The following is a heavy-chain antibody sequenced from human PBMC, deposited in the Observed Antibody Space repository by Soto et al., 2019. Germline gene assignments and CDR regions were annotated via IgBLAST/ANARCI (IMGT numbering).Heavy chain of an antibody. Sequence: QVHLQQWGAGLLKPSETLSLTCGVYGGSLRGSYWSWIRQPPGKALEWLGKVTHSGSTTFNPSLKSRVSVSVDTSEYQVSLKLTYVTAADTAVYYCARGHIPVYGPVPDYFDSWGQGTLVTVSS. CDR1: GGSLRGSY. CDR2: VTHSGST. CDR3: ARGHIPVYGPVPDYFDS. D-gene: IGHD2-21*01. V-gene: IGHV4-34*02. J-gene: IGHJ4*02.